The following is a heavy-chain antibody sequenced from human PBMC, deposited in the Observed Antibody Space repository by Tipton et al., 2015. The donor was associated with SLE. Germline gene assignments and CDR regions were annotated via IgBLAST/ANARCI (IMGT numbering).Heavy chain of an antibody. J-gene: IGHJ5*02. CDR1: GGSFSGYY. Sequence: TLSLTCAVYGGSFSGYYWSWIRQPPGKGLEWIGEINHSGSTNYNPSLKSRVTISVDTSKNQFSLKPSSVTAADTAVYYCARDPLWFGELSPNWFDPWGQGTLVTVSS. CDR3: ARDPLWFGELSPNWFDP. D-gene: IGHD3-10*01. CDR2: INHSGST. V-gene: IGHV4-34*01.